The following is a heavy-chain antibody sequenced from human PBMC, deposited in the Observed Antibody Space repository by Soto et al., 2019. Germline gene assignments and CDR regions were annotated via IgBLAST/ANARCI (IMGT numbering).Heavy chain of an antibody. CDR2: IIPILGIA. V-gene: IGHV1-69*08. Sequence: QVQLVQSGVEVKKPGSSVKVSCKASGGTFSSYTISWVRQAPGQGLEWMGRIIPILGIANYAQKFQGRVTITADKSTSTAYMELSSLRSEDTAVYYCARDSPPIAVAATWGQGTLVTVSS. D-gene: IGHD6-19*01. CDR1: GGTFSSYT. J-gene: IGHJ5*02. CDR3: ARDSPPIAVAAT.